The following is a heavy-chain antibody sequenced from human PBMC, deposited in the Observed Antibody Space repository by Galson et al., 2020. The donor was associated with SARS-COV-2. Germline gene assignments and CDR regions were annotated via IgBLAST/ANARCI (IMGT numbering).Heavy chain of an antibody. Sequence: GGSLRLSCAASGFSFNNYGIYWVRQAPGKGLEWVATISYEGSNQYYADSVKGRFTISKDNSRNTLYLQMHGLRVEDTAIYYCARRGGPVERTVYYYMDVWGTGTTVTVSS. CDR1: GFSFNNYG. CDR3: ARRGGPVERTVYYYMDV. D-gene: IGHD1-1*01. J-gene: IGHJ6*03. V-gene: IGHV3-30*03. CDR2: ISYEGSNQ.